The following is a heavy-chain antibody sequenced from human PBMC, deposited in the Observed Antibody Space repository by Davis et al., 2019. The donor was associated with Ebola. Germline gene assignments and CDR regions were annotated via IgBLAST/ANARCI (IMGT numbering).Heavy chain of an antibody. Sequence: MPSETLSLTCTVSGGSISNYYWSWIRQPPGKGLEWIGYIYGSGSTNYNPSLKSRVTMSVDTSKNQFSLKLSSVTTADTAVYYCARWLAVAGTSRFYFDSWGQGSLVTVSS. CDR1: GGSISNYY. CDR3: ARWLAVAGTSRFYFDS. J-gene: IGHJ4*02. V-gene: IGHV4-59*01. D-gene: IGHD6-19*01. CDR2: IYGSGST.